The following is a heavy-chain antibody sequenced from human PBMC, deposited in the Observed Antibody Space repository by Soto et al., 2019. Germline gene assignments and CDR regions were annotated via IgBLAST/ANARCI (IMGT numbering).Heavy chain of an antibody. Sequence: QVQLQQWGAGLLKPSETLSLTCAVYGGSFSGYSWTWIRQPPGTGLEWIGESNHSGSTNYNPSLKSRVTLSVDTSKNQFSLKLTSVTAADTAVYYCARDKITGLFDYWGQGTLVTVSS. J-gene: IGHJ4*02. CDR3: ARDKITGLFDY. CDR1: GGSFSGYS. V-gene: IGHV4-34*01. D-gene: IGHD2-8*02. CDR2: SNHSGST.